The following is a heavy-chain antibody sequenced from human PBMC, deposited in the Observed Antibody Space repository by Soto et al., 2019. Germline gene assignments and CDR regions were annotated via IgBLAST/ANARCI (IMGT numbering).Heavy chain of an antibody. CDR2: ISTSGSNI. CDR3: ARRSTGRAFDY. V-gene: IGHV3-11*01. CDR1: GFTFSDHY. D-gene: IGHD1-26*01. J-gene: IGHJ4*02. Sequence: QVHLVESGGGLVKPGGSLRLSCEGSGFTFSDHYMSRIRQAPGKGLEWLSYISTSGSNIHYADSVKGRFTISRDNAKNSLYLQMNSLRAEDTAVYYCARRSTGRAFDYWGQGTLVTVSS.